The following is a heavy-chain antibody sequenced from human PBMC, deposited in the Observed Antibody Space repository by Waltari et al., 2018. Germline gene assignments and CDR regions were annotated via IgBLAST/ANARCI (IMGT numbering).Heavy chain of an antibody. J-gene: IGHJ4*02. Sequence: EVQLLESGVGLVQPGWSLRLSCSASGFTFSSYDMHWVRQAPGKGLEWVSYMSSSGSTIYYADSVKGRFTISRDNAKNSLYLQMNSLRAEDTAVYYCARVYSSGWPDWGQGTLVTVSS. CDR1: GFTFSSYD. V-gene: IGHV3-48*03. D-gene: IGHD6-19*01. CDR3: ARVYSSGWPD. CDR2: MSSSGSTI.